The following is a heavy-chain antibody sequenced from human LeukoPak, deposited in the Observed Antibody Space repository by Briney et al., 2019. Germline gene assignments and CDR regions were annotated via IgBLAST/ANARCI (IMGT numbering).Heavy chain of an antibody. CDR2: ISYDGSNK. V-gene: IGHV3-30-3*01. Sequence: GGSLRLSCAASEFAFSTYNMNWVRQAPGKGLEWVAVISYDGSNKYYADSVKGRFTISRDNSKNTLYLQMNSLRAENTAVYYCAREGYDYVWGSYRPYPDYWGQGTLVTVSS. D-gene: IGHD3-16*02. CDR1: EFAFSTYN. J-gene: IGHJ4*02. CDR3: AREGYDYVWGSYRPYPDY.